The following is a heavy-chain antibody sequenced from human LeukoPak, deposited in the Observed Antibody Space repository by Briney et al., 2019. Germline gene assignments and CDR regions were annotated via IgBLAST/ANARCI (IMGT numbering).Heavy chain of an antibody. J-gene: IGHJ3*02. Sequence: SETLSLTCAVYGGSFSGYYWSWIRQPAGKGLEWIGRIYTSGSTNYNPSLKSRVTISVDTSKNQFSLKLSSVTAADTAVYYCARDRRRWLQSDAFDIWGQGTMVTVSS. CDR1: GGSFSGYY. D-gene: IGHD5-24*01. CDR2: IYTSGST. CDR3: ARDRRRWLQSDAFDI. V-gene: IGHV4-4*07.